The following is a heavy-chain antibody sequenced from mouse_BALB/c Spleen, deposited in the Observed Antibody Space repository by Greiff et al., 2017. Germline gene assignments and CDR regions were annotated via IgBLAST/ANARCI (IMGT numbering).Heavy chain of an antibody. CDR2: INPNNGGT. D-gene: IGHD2-14*01. V-gene: IGHV1-18*01. CDR3: ARNRYGSSWFAY. Sequence: EVQLQQSGPELVKPGASVKIPCKASGYTFTDYNMDWVKQSHGKSLEWIGDINPNNGGTIYNQKFKGKATLTVDKSSSTAYMEPRSLTSEDTAVYYCARNRYGSSWFAYWGQGTLVTVSA. J-gene: IGHJ3*01. CDR1: GYTFTDYN.